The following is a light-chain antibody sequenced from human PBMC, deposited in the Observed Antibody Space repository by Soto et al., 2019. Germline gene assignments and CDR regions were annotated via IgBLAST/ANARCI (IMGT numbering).Light chain of an antibody. J-gene: IGKJ1*01. CDR2: GAS. Sequence: AIQMTQSPSSLSASVGDRVNITCRASQGIRNYLGWYQQKASKAPNLLIYGASTLQIGVPSRFSGSGSGTDFTLTINSLQPEDFATYYCLHDYNYPRTFSQGTRVDVK. V-gene: IGKV1-6*01. CDR3: LHDYNYPRT. CDR1: QGIRNY.